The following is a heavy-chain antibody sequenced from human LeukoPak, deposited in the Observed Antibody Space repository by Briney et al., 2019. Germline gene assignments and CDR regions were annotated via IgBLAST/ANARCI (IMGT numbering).Heavy chain of an antibody. D-gene: IGHD1-26*01. V-gene: IGHV3-23*01. Sequence: GGSLRLSCAASGFTFSSYSMNWVRQAPGKGLEWVSAISGSGGSTYYADSVKGRFTISRDNSKNTLYLQMNSLRAEDTAVYYCAKVPSGSYFHPIYYFDYWGQGTLVTVSS. J-gene: IGHJ4*02. CDR1: GFTFSSYS. CDR3: AKVPSGSYFHPIYYFDY. CDR2: ISGSGGST.